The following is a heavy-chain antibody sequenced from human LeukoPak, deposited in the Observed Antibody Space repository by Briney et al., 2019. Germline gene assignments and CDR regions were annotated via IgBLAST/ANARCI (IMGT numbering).Heavy chain of an antibody. CDR1: VLTFSTDS. J-gene: IGHJ6*01. V-gene: IGHV3-23*01. Sequence: PGGSLRLSCAASVLTFSTDSMSWVRQATGKGLEWVSTIDVTTEISYYADCVKGRFTIPRDSFQNTLFLQLNNLRVDGTAVHFCAKFNYY. CDR2: IDVTTEIS. CDR3: AKFNYY.